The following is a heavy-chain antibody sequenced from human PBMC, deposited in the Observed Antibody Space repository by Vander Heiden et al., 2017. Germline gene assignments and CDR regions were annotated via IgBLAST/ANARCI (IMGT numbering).Heavy chain of an antibody. CDR1: GFPLSSYW. D-gene: IGHD3-16*01. Sequence: VQLVESGGGLVQPGGSLRPPCAASGFPLSSYWRSWVRQAPGKGLEWVANIKQDGSEKYYVDSVKGRFTISRDNAKNSLYLQMNSLRAEDTAVYYCARDAGGGEFDYWGQGTLVTVSS. CDR3: ARDAGGGEFDY. V-gene: IGHV3-7*01. CDR2: IKQDGSEK. J-gene: IGHJ4*02.